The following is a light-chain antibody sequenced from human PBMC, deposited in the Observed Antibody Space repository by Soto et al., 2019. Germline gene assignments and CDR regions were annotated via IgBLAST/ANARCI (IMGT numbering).Light chain of an antibody. J-gene: IGLJ2*01. Sequence: SYELTQPPSVSVAPGKTARITCGGNNIGSKSVHGYQQKPRQAPVLVIYFDSDWPSGIPERISGSNSGNTATLTISRVEAGDEADYYCQVWDSSSDHVVFGGGTQLTVL. CDR2: FDS. V-gene: IGLV3-21*04. CDR3: QVWDSSSDHVV. CDR1: NIGSKS.